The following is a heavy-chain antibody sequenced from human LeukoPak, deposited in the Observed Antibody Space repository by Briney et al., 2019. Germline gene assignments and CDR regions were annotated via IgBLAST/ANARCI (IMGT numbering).Heavy chain of an antibody. CDR3: ARATVMTRWFDP. D-gene: IGHD4-17*01. CDR2: MNPNSGNT. Sequence: ASVKVSCKASGYTFTSYDINWVRQATGQGLEWMGWMNPNSGNTGYAQKFQGRVTMTRNTSISTAYMELSSLGSEDTAVYYCARATVMTRWFDPGGQGTLVTVSS. V-gene: IGHV1-8*01. J-gene: IGHJ5*02. CDR1: GYTFTSYD.